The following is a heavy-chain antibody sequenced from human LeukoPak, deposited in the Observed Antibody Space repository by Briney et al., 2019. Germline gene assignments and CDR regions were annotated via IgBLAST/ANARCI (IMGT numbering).Heavy chain of an antibody. CDR2: IIPIPGIA. V-gene: IGHV1-69*04. CDR1: GGTFSSYT. Sequence: SVKVSCKASGGTFSSYTISWVRQAPGQGLEWMGRIIPIPGIANYAQKFQGRVTITADKSTSTAYMELSSLRSEDTAVYYCARDPTGLIYDYVWGSGFDYWGQGTLVTVSS. CDR3: ARDPTGLIYDYVWGSGFDY. D-gene: IGHD3-16*01. J-gene: IGHJ4*02.